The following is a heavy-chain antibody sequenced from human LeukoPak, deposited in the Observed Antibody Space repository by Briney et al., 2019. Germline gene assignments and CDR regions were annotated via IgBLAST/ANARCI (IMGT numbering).Heavy chain of an antibody. D-gene: IGHD2-2*01. V-gene: IGHV4-31*03. J-gene: IGHJ5*02. CDR3: ATYCSSTSCPDNWFDP. Sequence: PSQTLSLTCTVSGGSISIAGYCWSWIRQHSGKGLEWIGYICYTGDTYYNPSLKSRVTISADTSENQFSLKLTSVTAADTAVYYCATYCSSTSCPDNWFDPWGQGTLVTVSS. CDR2: ICYTGDT. CDR1: GGSISIAGYC.